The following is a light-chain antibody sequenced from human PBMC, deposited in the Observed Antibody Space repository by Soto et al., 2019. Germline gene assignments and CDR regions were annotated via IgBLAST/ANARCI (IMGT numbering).Light chain of an antibody. V-gene: IGKV1-5*03. Sequence: DIQMTQSRSTLSASVGDRVTITCRASQSISSWLAWYQQKPGKAPKLLIYKASSLESGVPSRFSGSGSGTEFTLTISSLQPDDFATYYCQQYKSYSRTFGQGTKVDIK. CDR1: QSISSW. CDR3: QQYKSYSRT. CDR2: KAS. J-gene: IGKJ1*01.